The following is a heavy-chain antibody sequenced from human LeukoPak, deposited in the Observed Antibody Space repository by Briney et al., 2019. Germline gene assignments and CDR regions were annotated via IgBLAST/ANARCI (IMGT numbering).Heavy chain of an antibody. CDR3: ARASGSYYSHLDY. J-gene: IGHJ4*02. Sequence: PGGSLRLSCAASGFTFSSYWMSWVRQAPGKGLEWVANIKQDGSEEYYVDSVKGRFTISRDNAKNSLYLQMNSLRAEDTAVYYCARASGSYYSHLDYWGQGTLVTVSS. CDR2: IKQDGSEE. D-gene: IGHD1-26*01. CDR1: GFTFSSYW. V-gene: IGHV3-7*01.